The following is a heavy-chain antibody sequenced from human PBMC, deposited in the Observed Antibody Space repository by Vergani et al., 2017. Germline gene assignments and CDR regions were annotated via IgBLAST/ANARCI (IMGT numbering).Heavy chain of an antibody. CDR1: GGNIDFSA. D-gene: IGHD2-2*01. CDR2: FSWNSDNI. CDR3: ASCANLVLEPAAIAFDM. Sequence: EVHLVESGGGLVQPGRSLRLSCVASGGNIDFSAMHWVRQAPGKGLEWVSGFSWNSDNIQYADSVKGRFTISRDNAKNSLYLQVNSLRAEDTALYYCASCANLVLEPAAIAFDMWGQGTMVTFSS. J-gene: IGHJ3*02. V-gene: IGHV3-9*01.